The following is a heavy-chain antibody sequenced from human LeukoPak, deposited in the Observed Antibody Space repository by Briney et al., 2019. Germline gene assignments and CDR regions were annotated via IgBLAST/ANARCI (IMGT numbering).Heavy chain of an antibody. CDR1: GGTFRTYG. CDR3: AGDIPDSSHIDEAFDI. Sequence: ASVRVSCKASGGTFRTYGISWVRQAPGQGLEWMGGIIPLLGTANSAQKFQGRLTITADESTRTVYMELSSLRSEDTAVYYCAGDIPDSSHIDEAFDIWGQGTMVTVSS. D-gene: IGHD3-22*01. CDR2: IIPLLGTA. V-gene: IGHV1-69*13. J-gene: IGHJ3*02.